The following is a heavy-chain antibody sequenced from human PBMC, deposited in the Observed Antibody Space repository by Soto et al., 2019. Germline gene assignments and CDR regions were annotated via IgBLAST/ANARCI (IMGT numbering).Heavy chain of an antibody. CDR3: AHIVVAGLGYYFDY. J-gene: IGHJ4*02. CDR2: IYWDDDK. V-gene: IGHV2-5*02. CDR1: GFSLSSTRMA. D-gene: IGHD6-19*01. Sequence: ESGPTLVTPTQTLTLTCTFSGFSLSSTRMAVGWIRQPPGKALEWLALIYWDDDKRYSPFLKSRLTITKDTSKNQVVLTMSNMDRVDTARYYCAHIVVAGLGYYFDYWGQGSLVTVSS.